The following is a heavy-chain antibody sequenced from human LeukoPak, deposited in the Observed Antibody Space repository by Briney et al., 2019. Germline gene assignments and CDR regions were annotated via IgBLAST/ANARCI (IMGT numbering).Heavy chain of an antibody. CDR3: AREVEMATIDY. CDR2: IYYSGST. CDR1: GGSISSSSYY. D-gene: IGHD5-24*01. V-gene: IGHV4-39*07. Sequence: SETLSLTCTASGGSISSSSYYWGWIRQPPGKGLEWIGSIYYSGSTYYNPSLKSRVTISVDTSKNQFSLKLSSVTAADTAVYYCAREVEMATIDYWGQGTLVTVSS. J-gene: IGHJ4*02.